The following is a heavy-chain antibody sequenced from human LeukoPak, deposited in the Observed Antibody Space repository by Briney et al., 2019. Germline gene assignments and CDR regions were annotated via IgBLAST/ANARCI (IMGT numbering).Heavy chain of an antibody. V-gene: IGHV1-18*01. CDR2: ISAYNGNT. Sequence: GASVKVYCKASGYTFTSFGISWVRQAPGQGLEWMGWISAYNGNTNYAQKLQGRVTMATDTSTSTAYMELRSLRSDDTAVYYCARAWGVSIVVVTATIFDYWGQGTLVTVSS. CDR1: GYTFTSFG. CDR3: ARAWGVSIVVVTATIFDY. J-gene: IGHJ4*02. D-gene: IGHD2-21*02.